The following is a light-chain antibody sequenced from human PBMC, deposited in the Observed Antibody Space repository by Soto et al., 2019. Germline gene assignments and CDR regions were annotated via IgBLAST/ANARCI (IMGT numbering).Light chain of an antibody. CDR3: ETWDSNTSV. CDR2: LERSGTF. V-gene: IGLV4-60*02. Sequence: QPVLTQSSSASASLGSSVKLTCTLNSGHSSYTIAWHQQQPEKAPRYLMKLERSGTFDKGSGIPDRFSGSSSGADRYLTISILQFEDEADYYCETWDSNTSVFGGGTKLTVL. J-gene: IGLJ2*01. CDR1: SGHSSYT.